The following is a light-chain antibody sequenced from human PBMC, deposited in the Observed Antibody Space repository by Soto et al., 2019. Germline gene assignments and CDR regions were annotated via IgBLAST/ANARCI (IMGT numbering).Light chain of an antibody. CDR2: RDS. V-gene: IGLV3-9*01. CDR1: NIGSKD. Sequence: SSELTQPLSVSVAPGQTARITCGGNNIGSKDVHWYRQKPGQAPLLVIYRDSNRPSGIPERLSGSNSGNTATLTISRAQAGDEADYYCQVWDSSTGVFGGGTKLTVL. J-gene: IGLJ2*01. CDR3: QVWDSSTGV.